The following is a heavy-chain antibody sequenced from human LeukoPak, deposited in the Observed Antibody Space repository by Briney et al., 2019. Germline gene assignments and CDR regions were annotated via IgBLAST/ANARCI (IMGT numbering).Heavy chain of an antibody. CDR2: ISAYNGYT. J-gene: IGHJ4*02. Sequence: ASVKVSCKASGYTFTGYYMHWVRQAPGQGLEWMGWISAYNGYTNYAQNLQGRVTMTTDTSTSTAYMELTSLRSDDTAVYYCAREKDAFCSDWGQGTLVTVSS. CDR3: AREKDAFCSD. D-gene: IGHD2-15*01. CDR1: GYTFTGYY. V-gene: IGHV1-18*04.